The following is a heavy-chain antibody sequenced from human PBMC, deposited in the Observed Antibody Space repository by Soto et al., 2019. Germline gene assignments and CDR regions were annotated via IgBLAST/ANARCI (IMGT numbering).Heavy chain of an antibody. CDR2: IYHSGGT. D-gene: IGHD3-3*01. Sequence: SETLSLTCAVSSGSISSSNWWSWVRQPPGKGLEWIGEIYHSGGTNYNPSLKSRVTISVDKSKNQFSLKLSSVTAADTAVYYCERADINDFWSGHHGYWCQGIPVTVSS. V-gene: IGHV4-4*02. CDR3: ERADINDFWSGHHGY. J-gene: IGHJ4*02. CDR1: SGSISSSNW.